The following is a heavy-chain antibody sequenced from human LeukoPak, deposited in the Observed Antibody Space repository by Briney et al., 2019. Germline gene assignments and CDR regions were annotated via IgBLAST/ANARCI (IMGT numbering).Heavy chain of an antibody. CDR2: IHDSGST. V-gene: IGHV4-31*03. J-gene: IGHJ4*02. D-gene: IGHD2/OR15-2a*01. CDR3: ARDAGEYVGGSSGHYFDY. CDR1: GGSIGSGSDY. Sequence: PSQTLSLTCTVSGGSIGSGSDYWSWIRQHPVKGLEWIGYIHDSGSTYYNPSLRGRVSMSLDAPDNQFSLKLTSVTAADTPVYYCARDAGEYVGGSSGHYFDYWGQGTLVTVSS.